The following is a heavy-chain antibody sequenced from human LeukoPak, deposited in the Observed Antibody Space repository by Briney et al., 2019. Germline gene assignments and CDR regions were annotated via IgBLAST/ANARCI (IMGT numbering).Heavy chain of an antibody. D-gene: IGHD2-21*01. CDR1: GFTVSNNY. CDR3: ESSITKAGGS. CDR2: IRSKDQNSAT. V-gene: IGHV3-73*01. Sequence: PGGSLRLSCAASGFTVSNNYMTWVRQAPGRGLEWVGRIRSKDQNSATAYAESVKGRFTISRDDSKNMAYLQMNSLRIEDTAVYYCESSITKAGGSWGQGTLVTVSS. J-gene: IGHJ5*02.